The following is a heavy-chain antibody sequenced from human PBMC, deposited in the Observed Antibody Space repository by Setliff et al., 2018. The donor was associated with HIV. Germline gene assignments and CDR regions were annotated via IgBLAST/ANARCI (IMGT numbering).Heavy chain of an antibody. Sequence: ASVKVSCKASGYTFLNYGISWVRQTPGRGLEWMAWINVGNGNTKTTRKFQGRVALTTDTSTSTAHMELRNLRSDDTAVYYRARDSGMAVVGTWRRLDPWGQGTLGTVSS. D-gene: IGHD6-19*01. CDR1: GYTFLNYG. V-gene: IGHV1-18*01. CDR2: INVGNGNT. J-gene: IGHJ5*02. CDR3: ARDSGMAVVGTWRRLDP.